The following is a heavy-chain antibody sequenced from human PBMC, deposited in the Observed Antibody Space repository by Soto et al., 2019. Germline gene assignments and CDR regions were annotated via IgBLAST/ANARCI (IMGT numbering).Heavy chain of an antibody. CDR3: ARVHYGYYYYGMDV. CDR1: GFTVSSNY. V-gene: IGHV3-53*01. J-gene: IGHJ6*02. D-gene: IGHD4-17*01. CDR2: IYSGGST. Sequence: GGSLRLSCAASGFTVSSNYMSWVRQAPGKGLEWVSVIYSGGSTYYADSVKGRFTISRDNSKNTLYLQMNSLRAEDTAVYYCARVHYGYYYYGMDVWGQGTTVTVSS.